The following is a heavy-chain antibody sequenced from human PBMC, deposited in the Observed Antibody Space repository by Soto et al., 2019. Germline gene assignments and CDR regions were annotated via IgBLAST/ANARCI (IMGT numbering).Heavy chain of an antibody. CDR2: IIPIFGTA. Sequence: SVKVSCKASGGTFSSYAISWVRQAPGQGLEWMGGIIPIFGTANYAQKFQGRVTITADESTSTAYMELSSLRSEDTAVYYCARPPGPVTGPSLALVGYYYGMDVWGQGTTVTVSS. D-gene: IGHD2-21*02. V-gene: IGHV1-69*13. CDR1: GGTFSSYA. J-gene: IGHJ6*02. CDR3: ARPPGPVTGPSLALVGYYYGMDV.